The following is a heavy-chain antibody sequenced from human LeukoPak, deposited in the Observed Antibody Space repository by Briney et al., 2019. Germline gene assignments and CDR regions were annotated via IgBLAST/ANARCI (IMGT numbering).Heavy chain of an antibody. J-gene: IGHJ4*02. V-gene: IGHV3-21*01. Sequence: GGSLRLSCAASGFTFSSYSMNWVRQAPGKGLEWVSSISSSSSYIYYADSVKGRFTISRDNAKNSLYLQMNSLRAEDTAVYYCARVVVDYGDYPATDYWGQGTLVTVSS. CDR1: GFTFSSYS. CDR3: ARVVVDYGDYPATDY. CDR2: ISSSSSYI. D-gene: IGHD4-17*01.